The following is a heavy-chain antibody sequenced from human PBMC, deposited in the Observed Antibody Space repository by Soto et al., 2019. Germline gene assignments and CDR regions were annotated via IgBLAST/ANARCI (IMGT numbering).Heavy chain of an antibody. Sequence: GSLRLLFSTRGCPLPSPSLPLVRQTPGKGLEWVAAISYDEIDKKYASSVKGRFTVSRDNVKNTLSLQMNSLRPEDTAVYYCAKDSGYQLPDNYFYYGLDVWGQGTTVTV. V-gene: IGHV3-30*18. CDR3: AKDSGYQLPDNYFYYGLDV. CDR2: ISYDEIDK. CDR1: GCPLPSPS. J-gene: IGHJ6*02. D-gene: IGHD2-2*01.